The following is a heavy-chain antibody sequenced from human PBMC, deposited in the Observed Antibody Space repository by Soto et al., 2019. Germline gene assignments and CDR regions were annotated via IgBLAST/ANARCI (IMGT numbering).Heavy chain of an antibody. D-gene: IGHD5-18*01. Sequence: GESLKISCKGSGYSFTSYWISWVRQMPGKGLEWMGRIDPSDSYTNYSPSFQGHVTISADKSISTAYLQWSSLKASDTAMYYCARQGAVDTAMVTGVGYWGQGTMVTVYS. V-gene: IGHV5-10-1*01. CDR2: IDPSDSYT. CDR3: ARQGAVDTAMVTGVGY. J-gene: IGHJ4*02. CDR1: GYSFTSYW.